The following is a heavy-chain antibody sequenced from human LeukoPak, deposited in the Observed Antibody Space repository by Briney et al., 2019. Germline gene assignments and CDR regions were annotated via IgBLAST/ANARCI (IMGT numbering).Heavy chain of an antibody. J-gene: IGHJ4*02. CDR3: ARVEGEAGYSSSWLDY. CDR2: IYYSGST. V-gene: IGHV4-59*01. CDR1: GGSISSYY. Sequence: SETLSLTCTVSGGSISSYYWSWIRQPPGKGLEWIGYIYYSGSTNYNPSLKSRVTISVDTSENQFSLKLSSVTAADTAVYYCARVEGEAGYSSSWLDYWGQGTLVTVSS. D-gene: IGHD6-13*01.